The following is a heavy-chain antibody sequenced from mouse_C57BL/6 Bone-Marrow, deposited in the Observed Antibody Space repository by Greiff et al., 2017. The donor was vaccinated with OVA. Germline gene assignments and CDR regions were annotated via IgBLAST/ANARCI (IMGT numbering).Heavy chain of an antibody. CDR3: ALPSWFAY. Sequence: QVQLQQPGAELVMPGASVKLSCKASGYTFTSYWMHWVKQRPGQGLEWIGEIDPSYSYTNYNQKFKGKSTLTVDKSSSTAYMQRSSLTSEDSAVYYCALPSWFAYWGQGTLVTVSA. J-gene: IGHJ3*01. V-gene: IGHV1-69*01. CDR1: GYTFTSYW. CDR2: IDPSYSYT.